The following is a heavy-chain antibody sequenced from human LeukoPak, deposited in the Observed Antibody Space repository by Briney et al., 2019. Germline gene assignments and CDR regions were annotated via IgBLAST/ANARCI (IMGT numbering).Heavy chain of an antibody. CDR2: VHPDGNT. Sequence: SETLSLTCAVSGGSIGSNNWWSWVRQPPEKGLEWIGEVHPDGNTKYNPSLKSRVTISVDTSKNQFSLKLSSVTAADTAVYYCARGPSMTTVTKFDYWGQGTLVTVSS. CDR3: ARGPSMTTVTKFDY. J-gene: IGHJ4*02. V-gene: IGHV4-4*02. CDR1: GGSIGSNNW. D-gene: IGHD4-11*01.